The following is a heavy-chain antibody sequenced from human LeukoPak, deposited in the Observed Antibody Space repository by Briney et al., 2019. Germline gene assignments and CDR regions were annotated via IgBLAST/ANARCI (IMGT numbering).Heavy chain of an antibody. J-gene: IGHJ4*02. CDR2: ISSDGSHK. Sequence: GGSLRLSCAASGFTFSNYDMHWARQAPGKGLEWVAIISSDGSHKYYADSVKGRFTISRDNSKNTLYLQMNSLRAEDTAVYYCAKDGGLWVSAHWGDSWGRGTLVTVSS. D-gene: IGHD7-27*01. CDR1: GFTFSNYD. V-gene: IGHV3-30*18. CDR3: AKDGGLWVSAHWGDS.